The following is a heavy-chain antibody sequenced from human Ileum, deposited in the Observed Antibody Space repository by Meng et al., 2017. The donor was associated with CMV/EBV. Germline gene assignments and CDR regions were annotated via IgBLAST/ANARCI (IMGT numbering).Heavy chain of an antibody. Sequence: ASVKVSCKASGYTFIDYALHWVRQAPGQGLEGMGWIKPDSGGTTYAHKFQGRVTMTRDTSISTVYMDLGRLTSDDTAVYYCVRDRDMYAYMPWGQGTLVTVSS. CDR2: IKPDSGGT. D-gene: IGHD3-16*01. CDR1: GYTFIDYA. J-gene: IGHJ5*02. CDR3: VRDRDMYAYMP. V-gene: IGHV1-2*02.